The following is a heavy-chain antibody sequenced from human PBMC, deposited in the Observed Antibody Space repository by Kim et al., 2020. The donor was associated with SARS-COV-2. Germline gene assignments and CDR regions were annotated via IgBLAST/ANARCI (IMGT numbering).Heavy chain of an antibody. J-gene: IGHJ4*02. D-gene: IGHD2-2*01. CDR1: GYSFNSYW. CDR2: IYPADSDT. Sequence: GESLKISCEASGYSFNSYWVGWVRHMPGKGLEWMGIIYPADSDTRYSPSFQGQVTISVDKSISTAYLQWSSLKASDTAMYYCARVLGYCHSTTCPGLDYWGQGTLVTASS. CDR3: ARVLGYCHSTTCPGLDY. V-gene: IGHV5-51*01.